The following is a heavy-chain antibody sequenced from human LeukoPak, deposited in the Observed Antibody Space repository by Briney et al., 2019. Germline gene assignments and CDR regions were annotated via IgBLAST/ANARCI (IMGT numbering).Heavy chain of an antibody. V-gene: IGHV4-4*07. J-gene: IGHJ4*02. Sequence: PSETLSHTCTVSGGSVSDYYWSWIRQPAGKGLQWIGRINTSGSTNYNPSLKSRVTMSEDMSRNQFFLKVSSVTAADTAVYYCARSGRDGYNPHFDFWGQGTLVTVSS. CDR3: ARSGRDGYNPHFDF. CDR1: GGSVSDYY. D-gene: IGHD5-24*01. CDR2: INTSGST.